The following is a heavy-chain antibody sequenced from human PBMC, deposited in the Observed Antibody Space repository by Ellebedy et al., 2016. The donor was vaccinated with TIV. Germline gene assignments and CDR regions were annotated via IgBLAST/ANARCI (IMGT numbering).Heavy chain of an antibody. J-gene: IGHJ3*02. CDR1: GFTFSSYA. V-gene: IGHV3-21*01. Sequence: GGSLRLSCAASGFTFSSYAMTWVRQAPGKGLEWVSSISSSSSYIYYADSVKGRFTISRDNAKNSLYLQMNSLRAEDTAVYYCAREMTTVTTGEAFDIWGQGTMVTVSS. CDR3: AREMTTVTTGEAFDI. CDR2: ISSSSSYI. D-gene: IGHD4-17*01.